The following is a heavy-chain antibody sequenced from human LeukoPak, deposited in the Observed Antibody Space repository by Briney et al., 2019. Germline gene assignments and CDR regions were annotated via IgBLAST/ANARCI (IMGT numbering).Heavy chain of an antibody. CDR1: GGSISSSSYY. CDR3: ARGRWVTRYFDWLSRGDWFDP. Sequence: PSETLSLTCTVSGGSISSSSYYWGWIRQPPGKGLEWIGRIYTSGSTNYNPSLKSRVTISVDTSKNQFSLKLSSVTAADTAVYYCARGRWVTRYFDWLSRGDWFDPWGQGTLVTVSS. V-gene: IGHV4-61*02. D-gene: IGHD3-9*01. CDR2: IYTSGST. J-gene: IGHJ5*02.